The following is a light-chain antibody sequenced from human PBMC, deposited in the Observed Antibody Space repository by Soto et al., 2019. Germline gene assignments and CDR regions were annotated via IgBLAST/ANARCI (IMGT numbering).Light chain of an antibody. CDR3: SSYVTSGTLV. V-gene: IGLV2-14*01. CDR2: EVS. CDR1: SSDIGGSDS. Sequence: QSVLTQAASVSGSPGQSITISCTGTSSDIGGSDSVSWYQKHPGKAPKVIIYEVSDRPSGVSDRFSGSKSGNTASLTISGLQAEDEADYYCSSYVTSGTLVFGGGTKLTVL. J-gene: IGLJ3*02.